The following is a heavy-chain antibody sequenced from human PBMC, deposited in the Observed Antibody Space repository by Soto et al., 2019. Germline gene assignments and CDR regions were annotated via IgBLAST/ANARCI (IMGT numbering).Heavy chain of an antibody. J-gene: IGHJ4*02. CDR2: IYHSGNT. Sequence: QMQLQESGPGLVNPSGTLSLTCDVSGASISTDNWWNWVRQPPGKGLEWIAEIYHSGNTNYNPSLKSXXTXSXXKSKSQFSLKLGSVTAADTAVYYCAKSAGSYAVDYWGQGTLVTVSS. CDR3: AKSAGSYAVDY. D-gene: IGHD6-19*01. CDR1: GASISTDNW. V-gene: IGHV4-4*02.